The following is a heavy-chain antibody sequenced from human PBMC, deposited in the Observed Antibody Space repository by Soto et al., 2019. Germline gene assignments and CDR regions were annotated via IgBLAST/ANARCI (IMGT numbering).Heavy chain of an antibody. CDR2: IYYSGST. Sequence: XETLSLTCTVSGGSISSSSYYWGWIRQPPGKGLEWIGSIYYSGSTYYNPSLRSRVTISVDTSKNQFSLKLSSVTAADTAVYYCARHLTTVVTPLDYWGQGTLVTVSS. J-gene: IGHJ4*02. V-gene: IGHV4-39*01. D-gene: IGHD4-17*01. CDR1: GGSISSSSYY. CDR3: ARHLTTVVTPLDY.